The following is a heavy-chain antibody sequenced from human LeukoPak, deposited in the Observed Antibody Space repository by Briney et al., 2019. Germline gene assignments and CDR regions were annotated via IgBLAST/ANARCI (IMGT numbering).Heavy chain of an antibody. J-gene: IGHJ3*02. Sequence: GGSLRLSCAASGLTVSNNYMSWVRQGPGKGLEWGSVIYSGDTTYYADSVKGRFTISRDNSKTTLYLQMNSLRAEDTAVYYCARITMVRGTHAFDIWGQGTMVTVSS. CDR2: IYSGDTT. V-gene: IGHV3-66*01. CDR3: ARITMVRGTHAFDI. CDR1: GLTVSNNY. D-gene: IGHD3-10*01.